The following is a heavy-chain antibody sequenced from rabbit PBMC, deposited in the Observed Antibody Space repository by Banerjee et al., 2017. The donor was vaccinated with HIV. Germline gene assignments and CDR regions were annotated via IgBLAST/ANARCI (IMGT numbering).Heavy chain of an antibody. CDR3: AREKNYVGYADGSDL. CDR1: GFSFSGGYY. CDR2: IDGGSSGST. Sequence: QEQLEESGGGLVKPGASLTLTCTASGFSFSGGYYMSWVRQAPGKGLEWIACIDGGSSGSTYYASWAKGRFTVSKTSSTTVSLQMTSLTAADTATYFCAREKNYVGYADGSDLWGQGTLVTVS. D-gene: IGHD6-1*01. J-gene: IGHJ3*01. V-gene: IGHV1S45*01.